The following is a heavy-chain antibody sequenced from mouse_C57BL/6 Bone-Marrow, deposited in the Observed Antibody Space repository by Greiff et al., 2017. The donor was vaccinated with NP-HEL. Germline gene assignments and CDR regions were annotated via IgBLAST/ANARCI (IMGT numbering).Heavy chain of an antibody. J-gene: IGHJ1*03. V-gene: IGHV5-16*01. D-gene: IGHD3-3*01. CDR3: ARGGGDVWYFDV. Sequence: EVKVVESEGGLVQPGSSMKLSCTASGFTFSDYYMAWVRQVPEKGLEWVANINYDGSSTYYLDSLKSRFIISRDNAKNILYLQMSSLKSEDTATYYCARGGGDVWYFDVWGTGTTVTVSS. CDR2: INYDGSST. CDR1: GFTFSDYY.